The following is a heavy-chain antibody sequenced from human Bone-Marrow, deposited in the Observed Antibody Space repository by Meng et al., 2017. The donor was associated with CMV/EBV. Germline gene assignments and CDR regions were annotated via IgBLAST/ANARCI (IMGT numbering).Heavy chain of an antibody. CDR1: GFTFSSYS. V-gene: IGHV3-21*01. D-gene: IGHD3-10*01. J-gene: IGHJ4*02. CDR2: ISSSSSYI. Sequence: GESLKISCAASGFTFSSYSMNWVRQAPGKGLEWVSSISSSSSYIYYADSVKGRFTISRDNAKNSLYLQMNSLRAEDTAVYYCARGSFRVQTIYWGQGTLVTVSS. CDR3: ARGSFRVQTIY.